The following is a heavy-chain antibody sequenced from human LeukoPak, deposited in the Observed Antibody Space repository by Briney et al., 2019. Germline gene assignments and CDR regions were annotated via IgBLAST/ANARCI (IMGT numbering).Heavy chain of an antibody. CDR2: IYPGDSDT. Sequence: PGESLKISCKASGYNFDNYWIDWLRQMPGRGLEWMGIIYPGDSDTRYSPSFQGQVTFSADNSISTVYLHWSSLRAADTAIYYCARQPFAGFGEPRGWFDSWGQGTLVLASS. D-gene: IGHD3-10*01. V-gene: IGHV5-51*01. CDR3: ARQPFAGFGEPRGWFDS. CDR1: GYNFDNYW. J-gene: IGHJ5*01.